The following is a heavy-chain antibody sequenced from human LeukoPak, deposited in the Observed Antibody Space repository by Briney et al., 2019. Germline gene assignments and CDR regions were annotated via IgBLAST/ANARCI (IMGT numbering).Heavy chain of an antibody. D-gene: IGHD1-26*01. CDR1: GGSFSGYY. CDR2: INHSGST. CDR3: ARHSGSLNY. J-gene: IGHJ4*02. Sequence: SETLSLTCAVYGGSFSGYYWSWIRQPPGKGLEWIGEINHSGSTNYNPSLKSRVTISVDTSKNQLSLKLSSVTAADTAVYYCARHSGSLNYWGQGTLVTVSS. V-gene: IGHV4-34*01.